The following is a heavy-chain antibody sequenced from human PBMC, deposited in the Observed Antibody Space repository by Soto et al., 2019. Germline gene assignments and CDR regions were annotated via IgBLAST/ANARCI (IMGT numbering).Heavy chain of an antibody. J-gene: IGHJ4*02. CDR1: GFTFSTYA. V-gene: IGHV3-23*01. CDR2: LSGGGDTT. CDR3: ARDGISRRKLWFSVVAY. D-gene: IGHD3-10*01. Sequence: EVQLLESGGGLVQPGGSLRLSCEASGFTFSTYAMSWVRQAPGKGLEWVSDLSGGGDTTYYADSVKGRFTISRDNSKNTVYLQMGSLRGEVTAVYYCARDGISRRKLWFSVVAYWGQGTLVTVSS.